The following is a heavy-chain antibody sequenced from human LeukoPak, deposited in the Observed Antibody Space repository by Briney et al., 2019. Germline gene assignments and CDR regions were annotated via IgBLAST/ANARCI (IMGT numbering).Heavy chain of an antibody. Sequence: SETLSLTCAVYGGSFSGYYWSWIRQHPGKGLEWIGYIYYSGSTYYNPSLKSRVTISVDTSKNQFSLKLSSVTAADTAVYYCARVPYSGSYYPDYWGQGTLVTVSS. CDR1: GGSFSGYY. V-gene: IGHV4-31*11. CDR3: ARVPYSGSYYPDY. D-gene: IGHD1-26*01. CDR2: IYYSGST. J-gene: IGHJ4*02.